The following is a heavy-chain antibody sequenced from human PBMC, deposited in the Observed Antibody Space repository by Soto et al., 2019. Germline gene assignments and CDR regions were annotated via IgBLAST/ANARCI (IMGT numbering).Heavy chain of an antibody. Sequence: ASVKVSCKVSGYSFTSLDINWVRQTAGQGLEWMGWMQPSTGRTGYAQKFQGRVTMTRDTSINTAYMELTTLTSDDTAFYYCARGVSAGVDYWGQGTQVTVSS. CDR2: MQPSTGRT. CDR3: ARGVSAGVDY. J-gene: IGHJ4*02. V-gene: IGHV1-8*01. CDR1: GYSFTSLD. D-gene: IGHD1-26*01.